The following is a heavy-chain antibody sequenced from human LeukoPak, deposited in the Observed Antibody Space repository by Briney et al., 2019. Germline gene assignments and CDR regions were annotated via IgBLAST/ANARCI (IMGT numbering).Heavy chain of an antibody. V-gene: IGHV3-21*01. CDR3: ARDPGYYYDSSGYYGEY. Sequence: GGSLRLSCAASGFTFSNYWMNWVRQAPGKGLEWVSSISSSSSYIYYADSVKGRFTISRDNAKNSLYLQMNSLRAEDTAVYYCARDPGYYYDSSGYYGEYWGQGTLVTVSS. CDR1: GFTFSNYW. CDR2: ISSSSSYI. J-gene: IGHJ4*02. D-gene: IGHD3-22*01.